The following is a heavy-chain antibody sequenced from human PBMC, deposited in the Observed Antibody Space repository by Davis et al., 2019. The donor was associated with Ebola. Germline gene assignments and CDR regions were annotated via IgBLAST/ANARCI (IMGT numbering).Heavy chain of an antibody. D-gene: IGHD6-13*01. J-gene: IGHJ6*04. V-gene: IGHV3-43*01. CDR1: GFTFDDYT. CDR3: AKDKRRGAAAGPGYYYYGMDV. Sequence: GESLKISCAASGFTFDDYTMHWVRQAPGKGLEWVSLISWDGGSTYYADSVKGRFTISRDNSKNSLYLQMNSLRTEDTALYYCAKDKRRGAAAGPGYYYYGMDVWGKGTTVTVSS. CDR2: ISWDGGST.